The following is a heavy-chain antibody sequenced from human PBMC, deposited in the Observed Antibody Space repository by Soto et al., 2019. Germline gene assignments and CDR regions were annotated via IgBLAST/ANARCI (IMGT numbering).Heavy chain of an antibody. CDR2: ISSSSSYI. J-gene: IGHJ6*03. Sequence: PGGSLRLSCAASGFTFSSYSMNRVRQAPGKGLEWVSSISSSSSYIYYADSVKGRFTISRDNAKNSLYLQMNSLRAEDTAVYYCARASRYFDYYMDVWGKGTTVTVSS. D-gene: IGHD3-9*01. CDR3: ARASRYFDYYMDV. V-gene: IGHV3-21*01. CDR1: GFTFSSYS.